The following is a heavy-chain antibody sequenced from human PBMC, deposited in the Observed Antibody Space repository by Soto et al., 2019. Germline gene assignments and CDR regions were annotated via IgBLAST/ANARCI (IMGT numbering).Heavy chain of an antibody. Sequence: SETLSLTCAVYGGSFSGYYWSRIRQPPGKGLEWIGEINHSGSTNYNPSLKSRVTISVDTSKNSLYLQMNSLRAGDTAVYYCARRRPPGYYYGMDVWGQGTTVTVS. D-gene: IGHD6-25*01. CDR2: INHSGST. CDR3: ARRRPPGYYYGMDV. CDR1: GGSFSGYY. J-gene: IGHJ6*02. V-gene: IGHV4-34*01.